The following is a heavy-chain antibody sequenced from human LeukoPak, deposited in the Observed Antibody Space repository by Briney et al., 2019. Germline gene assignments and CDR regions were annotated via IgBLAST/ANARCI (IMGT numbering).Heavy chain of an antibody. V-gene: IGHV3-23*01. J-gene: IGHJ4*02. CDR2: ISGSGGST. Sequence: QSGGSLRLSCAASGFTFSSYAMSWVRQAPGKGLEWVSAISGSGGSTYYADSVKGRFTISRDNSKNTLYQQMNSLRAEDTAVYYCAQTRGYSYDRNPYNWGQGTLVTVSS. CDR3: AQTRGYSYDRNPYN. D-gene: IGHD5-18*01. CDR1: GFTFSSYA.